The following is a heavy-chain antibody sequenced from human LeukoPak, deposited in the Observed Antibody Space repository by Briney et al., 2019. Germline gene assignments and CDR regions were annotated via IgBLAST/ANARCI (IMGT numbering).Heavy chain of an antibody. CDR3: ASPPGGY. CDR1: GPTVGITN. CDR2: IYSGGSA. J-gene: IGHJ4*02. V-gene: IGHV3-53*01. Sequence: GGSWKSSGAAPGPTVGITNMAGVGEAPIRGLEWVSTIYSGGSANYADPVKARFTISRDNSKNTLTLQMNSLKVEDTAVHYCASPPGGYWGQGTLVTVSS. D-gene: IGHD3-10*01.